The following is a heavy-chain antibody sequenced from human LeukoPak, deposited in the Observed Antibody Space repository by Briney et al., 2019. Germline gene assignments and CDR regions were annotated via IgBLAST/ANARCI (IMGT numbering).Heavy chain of an antibody. D-gene: IGHD3-16*01. CDR1: GGTFSSYT. CDR2: TIPILGIA. V-gene: IGHV1-69*04. J-gene: IGHJ4*02. CDR3: AREAGEFHY. Sequence: SVKVSCKASGGTFSSYTLSWVRQAPGQGLEWMGRTIPILGIANYAQKFQGRVTITADKSTSTGYMELSSLRSEDTAVYYCAREAGEFHYWGQGTLVTVSS.